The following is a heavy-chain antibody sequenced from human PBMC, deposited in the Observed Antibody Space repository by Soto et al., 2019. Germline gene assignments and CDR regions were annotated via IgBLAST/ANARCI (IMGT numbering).Heavy chain of an antibody. V-gene: IGHV4-59*08. CDR2: IYYSGST. Sequence: SETLSLTCTVSGGSISSYYWSWIRQPPGKGLEWIGYIYYSGSTNYNPSLKSRVTISVDTSKNQFSLKLSSVTAADTAVYYCARHAAISYYYGSGSPKYWFDPWGQGTLVTVSS. CDR3: ARHAAISYYYGSGSPKYWFDP. CDR1: GGSISSYY. J-gene: IGHJ5*02. D-gene: IGHD3-10*01.